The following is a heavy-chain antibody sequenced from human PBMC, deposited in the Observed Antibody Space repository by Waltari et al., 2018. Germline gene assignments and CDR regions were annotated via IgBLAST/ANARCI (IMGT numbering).Heavy chain of an antibody. CDR2: IYHSGIT. Sequence: QVQLQESGPGLVKPSETLSLTCAVSGYSISSGYYWGWIRQPPGKGLEWIGSIYHSGITYYNPSLKSVVTISVDTSKNQFSLKLSSVTAADTAVYYCQGTLTNGGRAFDIWGQGTMVTVSS. V-gene: IGHV4-38-2*01. CDR1: GYSISSGYY. CDR3: QGTLTNGGRAFDI. J-gene: IGHJ3*02. D-gene: IGHD2-8*01.